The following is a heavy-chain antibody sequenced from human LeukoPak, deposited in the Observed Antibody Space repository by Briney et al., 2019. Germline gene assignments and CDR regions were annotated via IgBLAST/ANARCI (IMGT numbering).Heavy chain of an antibody. D-gene: IGHD3-22*01. CDR2: IYGSGIT. CDR1: AGSTISNY. CDR3: ARLKFYDSTGYSPGYYMDV. V-gene: IGHV4-4*07. Sequence: SENLSPTCTVSAGSTISNYWSWIRQSAGTGREWIGRIYGSGITDYNTSLKSRVTISLDKSRKQSSLRLTSVTAADTAVYYCARLKFYDSTGYSPGYYMDVWGKGTAVSV. J-gene: IGHJ6*03.